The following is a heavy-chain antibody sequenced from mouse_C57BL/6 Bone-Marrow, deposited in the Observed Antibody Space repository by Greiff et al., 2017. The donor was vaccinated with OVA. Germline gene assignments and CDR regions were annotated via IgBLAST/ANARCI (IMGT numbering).Heavy chain of an antibody. V-gene: IGHV1-82*01. D-gene: IGHD1-1*01. J-gene: IGHJ2*01. Sequence: QVQLQQSGPELVKPGASVKISCKASGYAFSSSWMNWVKQRPGKGLEWIGRIYPGDGDTNYNGKLKGKATLTADKSSSTAYMQLSIHTSKDSAVYFGTRLDIYYYGSSYADGGQGTTLTVSS. CDR3: TRLDIYYYGSSYAD. CDR1: GYAFSSSW. CDR2: IYPGDGDT.